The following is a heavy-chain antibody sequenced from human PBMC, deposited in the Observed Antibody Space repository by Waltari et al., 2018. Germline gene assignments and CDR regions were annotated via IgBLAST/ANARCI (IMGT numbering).Heavy chain of an antibody. D-gene: IGHD2-15*01. J-gene: IGHJ6*02. CDR1: GGTFSSYA. CDR3: ARVGEDIVVVVAANYYYGMDV. Sequence: QVQLVQSGAEVKKPGSSVKVSCKASGGTFSSYAISWVRQAPGQGLEWMGGIIPIFGTANYAQKFQGRVTITADESTSTAYMELSSLRSEDTAVYYCARVGEDIVVVVAANYYYGMDVWGQGTTVTVSS. CDR2: IIPIFGTA. V-gene: IGHV1-69*13.